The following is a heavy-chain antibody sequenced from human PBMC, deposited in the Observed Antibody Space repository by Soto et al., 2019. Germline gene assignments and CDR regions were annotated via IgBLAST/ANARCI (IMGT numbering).Heavy chain of an antibody. Sequence: GGSLRLSCAASGFTFSSYAMSWVRQAPGKGLEWVSAISGSGGSTYYADSVKGRFTISRDNSKNTLYLQMNSLRAEDMAVYYCAKDLGRSPFLGDYWGQGTLVTVSS. CDR2: ISGSGGST. CDR1: GFTFSSYA. J-gene: IGHJ4*02. D-gene: IGHD2-15*01. CDR3: AKDLGRSPFLGDY. V-gene: IGHV3-23*01.